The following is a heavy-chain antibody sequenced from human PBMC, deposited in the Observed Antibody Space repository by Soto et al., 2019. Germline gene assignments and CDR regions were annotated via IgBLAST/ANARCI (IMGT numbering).Heavy chain of an antibody. Sequence: QVQLVESGGGLVNPGGSLRLSCAASGFTFSDYYMSWLRQAPGKGLEWVSYISPSGSNTYYADSVKGRFTSSRDNAKASLYLQMNSLRVEDTAVYFCARGHWQLELWGQGTLVTVSS. CDR1: GFTFSDYY. J-gene: IGHJ1*01. CDR2: ISPSGSNT. CDR3: ARGHWQLEL. V-gene: IGHV3-11*01. D-gene: IGHD6-6*01.